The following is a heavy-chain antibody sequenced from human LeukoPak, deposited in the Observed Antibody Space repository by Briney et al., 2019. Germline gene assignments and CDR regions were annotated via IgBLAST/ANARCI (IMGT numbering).Heavy chain of an antibody. Sequence: SETLSLTCTVSGGSISSYYWSWIRQPAGKGLEWIERIYTSGSTNYNPSLKSRVTMSVDTSKNQFSLKLSSVTAADTAVYYCARMVYGDYWRNDAFDIWGQGTMVTVSS. D-gene: IGHD4-17*01. J-gene: IGHJ3*02. CDR2: IYTSGST. V-gene: IGHV4-4*07. CDR3: ARMVYGDYWRNDAFDI. CDR1: GGSISSYY.